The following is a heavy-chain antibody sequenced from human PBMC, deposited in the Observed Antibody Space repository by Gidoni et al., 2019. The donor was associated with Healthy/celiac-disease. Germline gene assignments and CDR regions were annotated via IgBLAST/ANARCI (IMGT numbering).Heavy chain of an antibody. CDR1: GYTFTSYA. D-gene: IGHD4-17*01. CDR2: INAGNGNT. V-gene: IGHV1-3*01. CDR3: ARVYAKTTGPNEFDP. Sequence: QVQLVQSGAEVKKPGASVKVSCKASGYTFTSYAMHWVRQAPGQRLEWMGWINAGNGNTKYSQKFQGRVTITRDTSASTAYMELSSLRSEDTAVYYCARVYAKTTGPNEFDPWGQGTLVTVSS. J-gene: IGHJ5*02.